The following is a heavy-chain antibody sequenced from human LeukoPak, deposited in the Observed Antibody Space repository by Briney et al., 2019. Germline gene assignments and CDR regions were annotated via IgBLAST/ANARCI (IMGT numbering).Heavy chain of an antibody. D-gene: IGHD2-15*01. V-gene: IGHV3-23*01. CDR1: GFSFSSHA. J-gene: IGHJ4*02. CDR2: ISGSAGST. Sequence: GGSLRLSCAASGFSFSSHAMSWVRQAPGKGLEWVSGISGSAGSTVYADSVKGRLAISRDNSKNTLNLQMDSLRAEDTAVYYCVSQEVVPHWGQGTLVSVSS. CDR3: VSQEVVPH.